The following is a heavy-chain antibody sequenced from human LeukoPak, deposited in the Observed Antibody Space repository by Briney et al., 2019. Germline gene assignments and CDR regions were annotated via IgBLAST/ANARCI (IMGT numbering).Heavy chain of an antibody. D-gene: IGHD1-26*01. CDR1: GFTFDDYA. V-gene: IGHV3-9*01. J-gene: IGHJ6*02. CDR2: ISWNSGSI. Sequence: PGGSLRLSCAASGFTFDDYAMHWVRQAPGKGLEWVSGISWNSGSIGYADSVKGRFTISRDNAKNSLYLQMNSLRAEDTALYYCAKDIHHTSYYYGMDVWGQGTTVTVSS. CDR3: AKDIHHTSYYYGMDV.